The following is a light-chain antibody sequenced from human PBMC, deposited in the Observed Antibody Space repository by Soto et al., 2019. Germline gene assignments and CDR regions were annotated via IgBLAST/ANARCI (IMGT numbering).Light chain of an antibody. V-gene: IGLV8-61*01. CDR3: VLYMDSGTPWV. CDR1: SASVSTSYY. J-gene: IGLJ3*02. Sequence: QTVVTQEPSFSVSPGRTVTLTCGLTSASVSTSYYPTWYQQTPGQAPRTLIYSANTRSSGVPDRFSGSTLGNKDALTITGAQADDESDYYCVLYMDSGTPWVFGGGTKLTVL. CDR2: SAN.